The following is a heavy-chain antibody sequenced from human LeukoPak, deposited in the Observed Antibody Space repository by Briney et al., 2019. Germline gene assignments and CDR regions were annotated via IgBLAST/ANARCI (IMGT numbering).Heavy chain of an antibody. V-gene: IGHV3-13*01. D-gene: IGHD1-26*01. Sequence: GGSLRLSCAASGFTFSSYEMHWVRQGAGKGLEWVSAIGGAGDTYYQGSVKGRFTISRENAKNSVYLQMNSLRAGDTAVYYCAREIMGDDRGAFDIWGQGTMVTVSS. CDR2: IGGAGDT. CDR1: GFTFSSYE. CDR3: AREIMGDDRGAFDI. J-gene: IGHJ3*02.